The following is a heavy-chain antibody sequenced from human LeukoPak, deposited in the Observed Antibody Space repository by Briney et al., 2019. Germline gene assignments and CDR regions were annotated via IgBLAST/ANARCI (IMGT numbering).Heavy chain of an antibody. V-gene: IGHV3-48*01. CDR2: ISSSSTI. Sequence: GGSLRLSCAASGFTFSSYIMNWVRQAPGKGLEWVSYISSSSTIYYADSVKGRFTISRDNAKNSLYLQMNSLRAEDTAVYYCARYGSSWSFDYWGQGTLVTVSS. CDR1: GFTFSSYI. CDR3: ARYGSSWSFDY. D-gene: IGHD6-13*01. J-gene: IGHJ4*02.